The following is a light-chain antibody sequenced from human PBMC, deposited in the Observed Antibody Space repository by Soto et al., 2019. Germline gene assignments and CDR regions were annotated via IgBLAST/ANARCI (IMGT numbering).Light chain of an antibody. J-gene: IGKJ1*01. CDR2: KAS. V-gene: IGKV1-5*03. CDR1: QSISSW. CDR3: QQYNSFPT. Sequence: DIQMTQSPSTLSASVGDRVTITCRASQSISSWLAWYQQKPGKAPKLLIYKASSLESGFPSRFSGSGSGTEFTLTSSSLQPDDFATYYCQQYNSFPTFGHGTKVELK.